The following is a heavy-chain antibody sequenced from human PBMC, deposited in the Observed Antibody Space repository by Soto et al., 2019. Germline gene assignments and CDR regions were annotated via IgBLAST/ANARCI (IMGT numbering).Heavy chain of an antibody. Sequence: SVKVSCKASGFTFTNSAVQWVRQARGQRLEWIGWIVVGSGNTNYAQKFQERVTITRDMSTSTAYMELSRLRSDDTAVYYCAREVRDGYTESYFDYWGQGTLVTVSS. CDR3: AREVRDGYTESYFDY. CDR1: GFTFTNSA. D-gene: IGHD5-12*01. J-gene: IGHJ4*02. CDR2: IVVGSGNT. V-gene: IGHV1-58*01.